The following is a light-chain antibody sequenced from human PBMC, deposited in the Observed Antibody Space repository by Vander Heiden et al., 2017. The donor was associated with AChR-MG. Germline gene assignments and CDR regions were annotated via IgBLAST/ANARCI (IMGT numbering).Light chain of an antibody. CDR3: QQTDSFPPT. CDR1: QGVRTG. V-gene: IGKV1-12*01. Sequence: DIQMTQSPSSVSASVGDRITITCRASQGVRTGLVWYQQKPGKAPKVLIYAASSVQNGVPFRFSGSGSGTDFTLTISSLQPEDFAKYYCQQTDSFPPTFGQGTKVEI. CDR2: AAS. J-gene: IGKJ1*01.